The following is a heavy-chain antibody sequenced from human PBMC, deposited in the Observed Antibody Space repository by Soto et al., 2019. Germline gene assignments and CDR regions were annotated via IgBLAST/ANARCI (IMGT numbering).Heavy chain of an antibody. D-gene: IGHD2-2*01. CDR3: ARHEEEIVVPAAAPEPTYYYYYYMDV. Sequence: NPSETLSLTCTVSGGSISCSSYYWGWIRQPPGKGLEWIGSIYYSGSTYYNPSLKSRVTISVDTSKNQFSLKLSSVTAADTAVYYCARHEEEIVVPAAAPEPTYYYYYYMDVWGKGTTVTVSS. CDR2: IYYSGST. V-gene: IGHV4-39*01. J-gene: IGHJ6*03. CDR1: GGSISCSSYY.